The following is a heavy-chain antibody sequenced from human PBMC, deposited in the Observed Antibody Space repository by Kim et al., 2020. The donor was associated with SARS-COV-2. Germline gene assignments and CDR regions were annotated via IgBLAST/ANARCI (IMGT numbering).Heavy chain of an antibody. CDR2: MNPNSGNT. V-gene: IGHV1-8*01. CDR3: ARAGQYYDILTGYYGY. CDR1: GYTFTSYD. J-gene: IGHJ4*02. Sequence: ASVKVSCKASGYTFTSYDINWVRQATGQGLEWMGWMNPNSGNTGYAQKFQGRVTMTRNTSISTAYMELSSLRSEDTAVYYCARAGQYYDILTGYYGYWGQGTLVTVSS. D-gene: IGHD3-9*01.